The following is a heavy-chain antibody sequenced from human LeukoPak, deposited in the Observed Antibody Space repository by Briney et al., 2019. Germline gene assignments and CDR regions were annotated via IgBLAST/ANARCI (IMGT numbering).Heavy chain of an antibody. D-gene: IGHD6-6*01. J-gene: IGHJ4*02. CDR1: GYTFTSYA. CDR3: ARDPYSSSDPFDY. Sequence: EASVKVSCKASGYTFTSYAMHWVRQAPGQRLEWMGWINVGNGNTKYSQEFQGRVAITRDTSATTVYMELNSLRSEDMAVYYCARDPYSSSDPFDYWGQGTLVTVSS. CDR2: INVGNGNT. V-gene: IGHV1-3*03.